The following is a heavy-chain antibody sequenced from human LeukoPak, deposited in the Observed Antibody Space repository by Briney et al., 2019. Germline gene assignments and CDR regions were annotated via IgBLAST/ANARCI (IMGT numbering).Heavy chain of an antibody. CDR2: IYYSGST. CDR1: GGSISSYY. V-gene: IGHV4-59*01. J-gene: IGHJ4*02. D-gene: IGHD2-15*01. CDR3: ARGRGGSGFNY. Sequence: PSETLSLTCTVSGGSISSYYWSWIRQPPGKGLEWIGNIYYSGSTNYNPSLKSRVTISVDTSKNQFSLKLSSVTAADTAVYYCARGRGGSGFNYWGQGTLVTVSS.